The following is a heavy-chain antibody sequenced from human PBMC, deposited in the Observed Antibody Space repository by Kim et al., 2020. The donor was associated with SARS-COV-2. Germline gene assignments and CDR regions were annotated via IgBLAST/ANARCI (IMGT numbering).Heavy chain of an antibody. J-gene: IGHJ4*02. CDR1: GFTVSSNY. D-gene: IGHD3-10*01. CDR2: IYSGGST. V-gene: IGHV3-66*01. CDR3: AREREVTMVRGVIIARIFED. Sequence: GGSLRLSCAASGFTVSSNYMSWVRQAPGKGLEWVSVIYSGGSTYYADSVKGRFTISRDNSKNTLYLQMNSLRAEDTAVYYCAREREVTMVRGVIIARIFEDWGQGTLVTVSS.